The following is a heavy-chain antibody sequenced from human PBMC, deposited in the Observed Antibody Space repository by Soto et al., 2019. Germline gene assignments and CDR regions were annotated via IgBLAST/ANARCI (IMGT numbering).Heavy chain of an antibody. V-gene: IGHV4-31*03. D-gene: IGHD3-10*01. CDR3: ASIVSSAHGEFSD. J-gene: IGHJ4*02. CDR2: IYYSGST. Sequence: QVQLQESGPGLVKPSQTLSLTCTVSGGSISSGGYYWSWIRQHPGKGLEWIGYIYYSGSTYYNPSPKSRVTITVETSKNQFSLKLSSVTAADTAVYYCASIVSSAHGEFSDWGQGTLVTVSS. CDR1: GGSISSGGYY.